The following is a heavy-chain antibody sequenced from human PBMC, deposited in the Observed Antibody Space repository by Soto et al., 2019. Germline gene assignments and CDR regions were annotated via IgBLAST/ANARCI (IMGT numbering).Heavy chain of an antibody. Sequence: SETLSLTCAVYGGSFSGYYWSWIRQPPGKGLEWIGEINHSGSTNYNPSLKSRVTISVDTSKNQFSLKLSSVTAADTVVYYCARDVSSSWYGYYGMDVWGQGTTITVSS. CDR3: ARDVSSSWYGYYGMDV. V-gene: IGHV4-34*01. CDR1: GGSFSGYY. J-gene: IGHJ6*02. CDR2: INHSGST. D-gene: IGHD6-13*01.